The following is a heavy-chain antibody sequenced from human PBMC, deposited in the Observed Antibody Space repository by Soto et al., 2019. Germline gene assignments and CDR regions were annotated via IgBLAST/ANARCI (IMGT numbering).Heavy chain of an antibody. CDR3: ARMAAAGIYYYYGMDV. CDR1: GFSLSTTGMC. D-gene: IGHD6-13*01. J-gene: IGHJ6*02. Sequence: ESGPTLVNPTETLTLTCTLSGFSLSTTGMCVTWLRQSPGRALEWLGTVDWSDSEYYNPSLKTRLTISRDTSKNQVVLTMTNMDPVDTGTYYWARMAAAGIYYYYGMDVWGLGXTVTVYS. V-gene: IGHV2-70*13. CDR2: VDWSDSE.